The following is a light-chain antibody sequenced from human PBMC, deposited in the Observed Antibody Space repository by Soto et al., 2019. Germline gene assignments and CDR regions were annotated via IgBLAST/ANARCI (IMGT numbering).Light chain of an antibody. CDR2: EGI. J-gene: IGLJ1*01. CDR1: SSDIGTYNL. Sequence: QSARTQPASVSGSPGQSITISCTGTSSDIGTYNLVSWYQHYPGKAPKLMIYEGIKRPSGVSNRSSGSKSGNTAFLTISGLQAEDEADYYCCSYAGSGTDNYVFGSGTKVTVL. V-gene: IGLV2-23*01. CDR3: CSYAGSGTDNYV.